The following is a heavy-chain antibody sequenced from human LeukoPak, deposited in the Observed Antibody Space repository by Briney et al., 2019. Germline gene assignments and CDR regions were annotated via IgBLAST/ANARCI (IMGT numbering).Heavy chain of an antibody. V-gene: IGHV4-39*07. D-gene: IGHD3-10*01. CDR2: INHSGSP. CDR3: ARRKSGSGSFYY. CDR1: GGSISSSGYF. J-gene: IGHJ4*02. Sequence: SETLSLTCTVSGGSISSSGYFWGWIRQPPGKGLEWIGEINHSGSPNYNPSLKSRVTISLDTSKNQFSLKLSSVTAADTAVYYCARRKSGSGSFYYWGQGTLVTVSS.